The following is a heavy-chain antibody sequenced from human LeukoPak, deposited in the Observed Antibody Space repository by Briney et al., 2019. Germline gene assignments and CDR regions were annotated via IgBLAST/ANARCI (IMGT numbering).Heavy chain of an antibody. D-gene: IGHD2-21*02. J-gene: IGHJ1*01. CDR2: ISGSGGST. Sequence: PGGSLRLSCAASGFTFSSYAMSWVRQAPGKGLEWVSAISGSGGSTYYADSVKGRFTISRDNSKNTLYLQMNSLRAEDTAVYYCAKVVCGGDCYSIVGYFQHWGQGTLVTVSS. CDR3: AKVVCGGDCYSIVGYFQH. V-gene: IGHV3-23*01. CDR1: GFTFSSYA.